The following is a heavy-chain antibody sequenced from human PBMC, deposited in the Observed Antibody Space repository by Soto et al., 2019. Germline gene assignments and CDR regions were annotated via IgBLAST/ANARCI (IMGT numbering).Heavy chain of an antibody. J-gene: IGHJ4*02. CDR3: ARDEGSGWYFDY. CDR1: GFTFSSYE. V-gene: IGHV3-48*03. CDR2: ISSSGSTI. D-gene: IGHD6-19*01. Sequence: EVQLVESGGGLVQPGGSLRLSCATSGFTFSSYEMNWVRQAPGKGLEWVSYISSSGSTIYYADSVKGRFTIARDNAKNSQDLQMHSLRAEDSAVYYCARDEGSGWYFDYWGQGTLVTVSS.